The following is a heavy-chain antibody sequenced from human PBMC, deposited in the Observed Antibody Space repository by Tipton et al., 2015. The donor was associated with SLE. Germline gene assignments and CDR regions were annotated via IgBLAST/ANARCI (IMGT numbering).Heavy chain of an antibody. D-gene: IGHD6-19*01. Sequence: TLSLTCTVSGGSISSGSYYWSWIRQPPGKGLEWIGEINHSGSTNYNPSLKSRVTMSVDTPKNQFSLKLSSVTAADTAVYYCARQVAGTDYFDYWGQGTLVTVSS. CDR1: GGSISSGSYY. CDR3: ARQVAGTDYFDY. J-gene: IGHJ4*02. V-gene: IGHV4-39*07. CDR2: INHSGST.